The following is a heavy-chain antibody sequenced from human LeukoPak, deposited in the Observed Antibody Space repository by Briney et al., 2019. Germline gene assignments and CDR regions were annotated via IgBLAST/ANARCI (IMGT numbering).Heavy chain of an antibody. V-gene: IGHV1-2*04. D-gene: IGHD3-9*01. Sequence: GASVKVSCKASGYTFTGYYMHWVRQAPGQGLEWMGWINPNSGGTNYAQKFQGWVTMTRDTSISTAYMELSRLRSDDTAVYYCARMPDILTGLDSWGQGTLVTVSS. CDR1: GYTFTGYY. CDR2: INPNSGGT. J-gene: IGHJ4*02. CDR3: ARMPDILTGLDS.